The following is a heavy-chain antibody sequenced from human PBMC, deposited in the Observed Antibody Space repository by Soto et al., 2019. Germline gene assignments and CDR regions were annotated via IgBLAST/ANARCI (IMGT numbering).Heavy chain of an antibody. D-gene: IGHD3-10*01. V-gene: IGHV3-33*06. CDR2: IWYDGSNK. CDR1: GFTFSSYG. CDR3: AKRKHYYGSGSYFGDPRGESYYYYMDV. J-gene: IGHJ6*03. Sequence: QVQLVESGGGVVQPGRSLRLSCAASGFTFSSYGMHWVRQAPGKGLEWVAVIWYDGSNKYYADSVKGRFTISRDNSKNTLYLQMNSLRAEDTAVYYCAKRKHYYGSGSYFGDPRGESYYYYMDVWGKGTTVTVSS.